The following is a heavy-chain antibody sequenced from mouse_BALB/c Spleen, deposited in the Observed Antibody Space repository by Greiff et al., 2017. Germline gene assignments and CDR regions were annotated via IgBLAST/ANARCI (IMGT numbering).Heavy chain of an antibody. CDR3: ARDRGWDYAMDY. J-gene: IGHJ4*01. CDR2: IRNKANGYTT. CDR1: GFTFTDYY. V-gene: IGHV7-3*02. Sequence: EVMLVESGGGLVQPGGSLRLSCATSGFTFTDYYMSWVRQPPGKALEWLGFIRNKANGYTTEYSASVKGRFTISRDNSQSILYLQMNTLRAEDSATYYCARDRGWDYAMDYWGQGTSVTVSS.